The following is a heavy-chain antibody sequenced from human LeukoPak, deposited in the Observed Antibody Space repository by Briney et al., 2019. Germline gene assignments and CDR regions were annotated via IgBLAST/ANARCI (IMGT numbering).Heavy chain of an antibody. Sequence: GGSLRLSCAASGFSFSSYWMSWVRQAPGKGLEWVANIKQDGSEKYFVDSVKGRFTIPRDNAKNSLYLQMNSLRAEDTAVYYCARDIDYEDYWGQGTLVTVSS. D-gene: IGHD4-17*01. CDR1: GFSFSSYW. CDR2: IKQDGSEK. J-gene: IGHJ4*02. V-gene: IGHV3-7*01. CDR3: ARDIDYEDY.